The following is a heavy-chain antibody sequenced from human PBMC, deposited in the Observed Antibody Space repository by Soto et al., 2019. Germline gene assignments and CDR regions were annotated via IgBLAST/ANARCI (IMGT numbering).Heavy chain of an antibody. V-gene: IGHV4-61*01. D-gene: IGHD6-19*01. CDR3: ARGTRIAVARRGGWFDP. Sequence: SETLSLTCTVSGGSVSSGSYYWSWIRQPPGKGLEWIGYIYYSGSTNYNPSLKSRVTISVDTSKNQFSLKLSSVTAADTAVYYCARGTRIAVARRGGWFDPWGQGTLVTVPQ. J-gene: IGHJ5*02. CDR1: GGSVSSGSYY. CDR2: IYYSGST.